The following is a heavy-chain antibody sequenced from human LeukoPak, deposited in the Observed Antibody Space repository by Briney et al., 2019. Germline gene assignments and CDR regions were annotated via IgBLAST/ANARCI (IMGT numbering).Heavy chain of an antibody. Sequence: GGSLRLSCAASGFTFRDYYMSWIRQAPGKGLEGVSYITSSGSTIYYADSVKGRFTISRDNAKNSLYLQMNSLRAEDTAVYYCARENYYGSGSYYSFDPWGQGTLVTVSS. CDR1: GFTFRDYY. V-gene: IGHV3-11*01. D-gene: IGHD3-10*01. J-gene: IGHJ5*02. CDR2: ITSSGSTI. CDR3: ARENYYGSGSYYSFDP.